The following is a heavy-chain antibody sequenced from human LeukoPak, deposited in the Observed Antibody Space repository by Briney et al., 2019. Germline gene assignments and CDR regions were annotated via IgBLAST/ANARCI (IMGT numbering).Heavy chain of an antibody. CDR1: GYSFTTYG. J-gene: IGHJ5*02. CDR3: ARDMIAGRPNWFDP. CDR2: ISAYNGNT. D-gene: IGHD6-6*01. V-gene: IGHV1-18*01. Sequence: GASVKVSCKASGYSFTTYGIRWVRQAPGQGLEWMGWISAYNGNTNYAQKLQGRVTMTTDTSTSTAYMELRSLRYDDTAVYYCARDMIAGRPNWFDPWGQGTLVTVSS.